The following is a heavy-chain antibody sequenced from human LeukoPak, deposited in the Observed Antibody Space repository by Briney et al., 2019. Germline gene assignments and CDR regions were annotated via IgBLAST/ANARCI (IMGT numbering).Heavy chain of an antibody. D-gene: IGHD3-3*01. CDR3: AGGGIGHYDFWSGHDY. Sequence: GGSLRLSCAASGFTFSSYSMNWVRQAPGKGLEWVSYISSSSSTIYYADSVKGRFTISRDNAKNSLYLQMNSLRAEDTAVYYCAGGGIGHYDFWSGHDYWGQGTLVTVSS. CDR2: ISSSSSTI. V-gene: IGHV3-48*01. J-gene: IGHJ4*02. CDR1: GFTFSSYS.